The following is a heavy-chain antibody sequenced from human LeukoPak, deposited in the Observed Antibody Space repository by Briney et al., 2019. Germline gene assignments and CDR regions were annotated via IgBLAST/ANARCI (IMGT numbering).Heavy chain of an antibody. D-gene: IGHD5-18*01. CDR3: ARAGWIQLWSQPHYFDY. CDR2: IIPIFGTA. CDR1: GGTFSSYA. Sequence: ASVKVSCKASGGTFSSYAISWVRQATGQGLEWMGGIIPIFGTANYAQKFQGRVTITADKSTSTDYMELSSLRSEDTAVYYCARAGWIQLWSQPHYFDYWGQGTLVTVSS. J-gene: IGHJ4*02. V-gene: IGHV1-69*06.